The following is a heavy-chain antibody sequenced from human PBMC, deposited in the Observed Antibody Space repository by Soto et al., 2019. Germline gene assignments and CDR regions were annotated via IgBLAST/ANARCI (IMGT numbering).Heavy chain of an antibody. Sequence: QVQLQESGPGLVKPSQTLSLTCTVSGGSISSGGYYWSWIRQHPGKGLEWIGYIYYIGSTYYNPSLMRRVTISVHTSKNHFSLKLSSVTAADTAVYFFARDFGWGSRWHSPPDAFGIRCQGPMVTLSS. CDR1: GGSISSGGYY. CDR2: IYYIGST. V-gene: IGHV4-31*03. D-gene: IGHD6-13*01. CDR3: ARDFGWGSRWHSPPDAFGI. J-gene: IGHJ3*02.